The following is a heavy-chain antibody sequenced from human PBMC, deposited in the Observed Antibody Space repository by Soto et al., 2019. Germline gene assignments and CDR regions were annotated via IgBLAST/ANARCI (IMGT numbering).Heavy chain of an antibody. Sequence: EVQLVESGGGLVQPGGSLRLSCAASGFTFSSSWMHWDRQAPGKGLVWVSRIYSDGSRTNYADSVQGRFTISRDNAKNTLYLQMNSLRAEDTALYYCARGPTGWYGYDYWGQGTLVTVSS. CDR3: ARGPTGWYGYDY. D-gene: IGHD6-19*01. V-gene: IGHV3-74*01. J-gene: IGHJ4*02. CDR2: IYSDGSRT. CDR1: GFTFSSSW.